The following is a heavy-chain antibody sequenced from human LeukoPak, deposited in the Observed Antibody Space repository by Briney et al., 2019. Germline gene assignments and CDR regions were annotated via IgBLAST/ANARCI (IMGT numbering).Heavy chain of an antibody. V-gene: IGHV5-51*01. D-gene: IGHD2-2*01. Sequence: GESLKISCKGSGYSFTSYWVGWVRQMPGKGLEWMGIIYPGDSDTRYSPSFQGQVTISADKSISTAYLQWSSLKASDTAMYYCARLKQQSSTSCLFDYWGQGTLVTVSS. J-gene: IGHJ4*02. CDR3: ARLKQQSSTSCLFDY. CDR2: IYPGDSDT. CDR1: GYSFTSYW.